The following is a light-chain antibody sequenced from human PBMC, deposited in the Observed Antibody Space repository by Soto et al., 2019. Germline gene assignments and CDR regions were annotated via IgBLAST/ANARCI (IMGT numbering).Light chain of an antibody. Sequence: QYALTQPASVSGSPGQSITISCTGTSSDVGGYDYVSWYQQYPGKAPKLIISEVTNRPSGVSNRFSGSKSGNTASLTISGLQAEDEADYYCSSYTTSSPWVFGGGTQLTVL. V-gene: IGLV2-14*01. CDR3: SSYTTSSPWV. CDR2: EVT. CDR1: SSDVGGYDY. J-gene: IGLJ3*02.